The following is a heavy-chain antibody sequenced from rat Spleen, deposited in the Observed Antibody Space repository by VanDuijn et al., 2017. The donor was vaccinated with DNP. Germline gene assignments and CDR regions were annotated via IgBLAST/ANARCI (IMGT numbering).Heavy chain of an antibody. Sequence: EVQLQESGPGLVESSQSLSLTCSVTGYSITRNYRWNWIRKFPGNKLEWMGYVTSADITYYNPSLKRRISITRDTSKNQFFLQLNSVTTEDTATYYCASGPNGYNYFDYWGQGVMVTVSS. CDR2: VTSADIT. CDR3: ASGPNGYNYFDY. CDR1: GYSITRNYR. V-gene: IGHV3-3*01. D-gene: IGHD1-12*03. J-gene: IGHJ2*01.